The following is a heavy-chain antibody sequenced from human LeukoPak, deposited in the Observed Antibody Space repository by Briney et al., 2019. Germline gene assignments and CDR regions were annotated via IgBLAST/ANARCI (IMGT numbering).Heavy chain of an antibody. D-gene: IGHD2-2*01. V-gene: IGHV3-11*04. J-gene: IGHJ4*02. CDR3: ARDGGIVVVPAASHYFDY. Sequence: GGSLRLSCAASGFTFSDYYMSWIRQAPGKGLEWVSYISSSGNTIYYADSVKGRFTISRDNAKNSLYLQMNSLRAEDTAVYYCARDGGIVVVPAASHYFDYWGQGTLVTVSS. CDR1: GFTFSDYY. CDR2: ISSSGNTI.